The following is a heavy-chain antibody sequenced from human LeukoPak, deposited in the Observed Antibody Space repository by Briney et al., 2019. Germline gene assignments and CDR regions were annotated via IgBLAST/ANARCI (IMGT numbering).Heavy chain of an antibody. Sequence: PGGSLRLSCAVSGYTFSSYSMNWVRQAPGKGLEWVAYISSSSSTIYYADSVKGRFTISRDNAKNSLYLQMNSLRAEDTAVYYCAKDSSSLAPFGDLDYWGQGTLVTVSS. CDR3: AKDSSSLAPFGDLDY. V-gene: IGHV3-48*01. D-gene: IGHD3-10*01. CDR1: GYTFSSYS. CDR2: ISSSSSTI. J-gene: IGHJ4*02.